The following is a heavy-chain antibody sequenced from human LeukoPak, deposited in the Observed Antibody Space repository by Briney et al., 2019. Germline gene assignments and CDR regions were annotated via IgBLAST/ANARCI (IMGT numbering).Heavy chain of an antibody. J-gene: IGHJ5*02. CDR2: FDPEDGET. Sequence: ASVKVSCKVSGYTLTELSMHWVRQAPGKGLEWMGGFDPEDGETIYAQKFQGRVTMTEDTSTDTAYMELSSLRSEDTAVYYCARGTVPAAMILGWFDPWGQGTLVTVSS. CDR1: GYTLTELS. CDR3: ARGTVPAAMILGWFDP. D-gene: IGHD2-2*01. V-gene: IGHV1-24*01.